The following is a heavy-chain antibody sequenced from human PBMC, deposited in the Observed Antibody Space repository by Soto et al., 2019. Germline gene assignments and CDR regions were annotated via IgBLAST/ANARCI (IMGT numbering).Heavy chain of an antibody. Sequence: LVKLCCKASGGTFSRYTISWVRQAPGQGLEWMGRIIPILGIANYAQKFQGRVTITADKSTSTAYMELSSLRSEDTAVYYCASEADRGIQLWSSPVYWG. V-gene: IGHV1-69*02. D-gene: IGHD5-18*01. CDR2: IIPILGIA. CDR3: ASEADRGIQLWSSPVY. J-gene: IGHJ4*01. CDR1: GGTFSRYT.